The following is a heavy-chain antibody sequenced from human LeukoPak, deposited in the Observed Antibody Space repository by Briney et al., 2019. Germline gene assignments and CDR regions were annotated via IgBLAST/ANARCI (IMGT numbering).Heavy chain of an antibody. CDR2: IIPILGTA. D-gene: IGHD6-6*01. V-gene: IGHV1-69*05. CDR3: ARGGGVYSSFEAFDI. Sequence: SVTVFCKASGGTFSSYAISWVRQAPGQGLEWMGGIIPILGTANYAQKFQGRVTITRNTSISTAYMELSSLRSEDTAVYYCARGGGVYSSFEAFDIWGQGTMVTVSS. J-gene: IGHJ3*02. CDR1: GGTFSSYA.